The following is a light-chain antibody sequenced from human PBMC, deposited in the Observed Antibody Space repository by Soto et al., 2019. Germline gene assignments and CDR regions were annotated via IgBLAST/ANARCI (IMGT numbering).Light chain of an antibody. CDR3: QHYNSYSEA. V-gene: IGKV1-5*03. CDR1: QTISSW. Sequence: DIQMTQSPSTLSGSVGDRVTITCRASQTISSWLAWYQQKPGKAPKLLIYKASTLKSGVPSRFSGSGSGTEFTLTISSLQPDYFATYYCQHYNSYSEAFGQGTKVGLK. J-gene: IGKJ1*01. CDR2: KAS.